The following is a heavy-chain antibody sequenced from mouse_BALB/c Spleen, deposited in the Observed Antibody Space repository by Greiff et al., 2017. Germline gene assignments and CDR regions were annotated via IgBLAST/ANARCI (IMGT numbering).Heavy chain of an antibody. J-gene: IGHJ2*01. CDR2: IYPSDSYT. V-gene: IGHV1-69*02. CDR1: GYTFTSYW. Sequence: QVQLQQPGAELVRPGASVKLSCKASGYTFTSYWINWVKQRPGQGLEWIGNIYPSDSYTNYNQKFKDKATLTVDKSSSTAYMQLSSPTSEDSAVYYCTRRGYDGDFDYWGQGTTLTVSS. D-gene: IGHD2-14*01. CDR3: TRRGYDGDFDY.